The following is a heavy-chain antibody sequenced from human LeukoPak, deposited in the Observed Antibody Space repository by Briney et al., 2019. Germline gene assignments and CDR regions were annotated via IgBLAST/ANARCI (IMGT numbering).Heavy chain of an antibody. CDR1: GYSFTSHA. Sequence: ASVKVSCMASGYSFTSHAIHWARQAPGQRLEWMGWITVGDGNTKYSEKFQGRVTITRDTSASTVYMELSSLRSEDTAVYYCARSQNGGYNYWGQGTLVTVSS. CDR3: ARSQNGGYNY. V-gene: IGHV1-3*01. D-gene: IGHD1-26*01. J-gene: IGHJ4*02. CDR2: ITVGDGNT.